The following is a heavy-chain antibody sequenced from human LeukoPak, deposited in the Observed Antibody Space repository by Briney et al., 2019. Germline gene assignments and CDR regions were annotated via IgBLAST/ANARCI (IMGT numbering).Heavy chain of an antibody. CDR2: INHSGST. D-gene: IGHD5-12*01. CDR1: GGSFSGYF. J-gene: IGHJ6*03. CDR3: ARLRGGYDSGYYYYYMDV. Sequence: PSETLSLTCAVSGGSFSGYFWTWIRQSPGKGLKWIGEINHSGSTNYSPSLKSRVTISGDTSNNQVSLNLNSVTAADTAVYYCARLRGGYDSGYYYYYMDVWGKGTTVTISS. V-gene: IGHV4-34*01.